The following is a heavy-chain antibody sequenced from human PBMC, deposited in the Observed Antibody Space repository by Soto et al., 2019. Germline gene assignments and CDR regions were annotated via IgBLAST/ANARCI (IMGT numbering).Heavy chain of an antibody. V-gene: IGHV1-69*06. D-gene: IGHD2-15*01. Sequence: SVKVSCKASGGTFSSYAISWVRQDPGQGLEWMGGIIPIFGTANYAQKFQGRVTITADKSTSTAYMELSSLRSEDTAVYYCARWRVVVAATGSYYYGMDVWGQGTTVTVSS. CDR3: ARWRVVVAATGSYYYGMDV. CDR1: GGTFSSYA. CDR2: IIPIFGTA. J-gene: IGHJ6*02.